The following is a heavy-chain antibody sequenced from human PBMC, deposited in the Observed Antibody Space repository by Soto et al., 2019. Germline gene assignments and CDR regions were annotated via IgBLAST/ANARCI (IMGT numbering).Heavy chain of an antibody. Sequence: GASVKVSCKASGGTFSSYAISWVRQAPGQGLEWMGGIIPIFGTANYAQKFQGRVTITADESTSTAYMELSSLRSEDTAVYYCAREFEDVDTAMAYNYYYYGMDVWGQGTTVTVSS. D-gene: IGHD5-18*01. CDR1: GGTFSSYA. J-gene: IGHJ6*02. CDR3: AREFEDVDTAMAYNYYYYGMDV. CDR2: IIPIFGTA. V-gene: IGHV1-69*13.